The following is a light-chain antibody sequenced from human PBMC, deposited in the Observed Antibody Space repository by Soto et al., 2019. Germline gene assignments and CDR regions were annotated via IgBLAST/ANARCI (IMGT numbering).Light chain of an antibody. CDR3: LQDYNFPWT. Sequence: AVQMTQSPSSLSASVGDRVTITCRASQGIRNDLGWYQQKPGKAPKLLISAASILQSGVPSRFSGSGSGTDFTLTISSLRPEDFGTYYCLQDYNFPWTFDQGTKVEVK. J-gene: IGKJ1*01. CDR1: QGIRND. V-gene: IGKV1-6*01. CDR2: AAS.